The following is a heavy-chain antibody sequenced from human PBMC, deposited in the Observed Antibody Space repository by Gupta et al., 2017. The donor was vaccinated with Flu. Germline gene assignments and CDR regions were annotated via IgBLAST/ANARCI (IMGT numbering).Heavy chain of an antibody. CDR3: ARGKPATAITYYFDY. CDR2: IYYSGST. Sequence: QVQLQESGPGLVKPSQTLSLTCTVSGGSISSGGYYWSWIRQHPGKGLEWIGYIYYSGSTYYNPSLKSRVTISVDTSKNQFSLKLSSVTAADTAVYYCARGKPATAITYYFDYWGQGTLVTVSS. D-gene: IGHD2-21*02. J-gene: IGHJ4*02. V-gene: IGHV4-31*03. CDR1: GGSISSGGYY.